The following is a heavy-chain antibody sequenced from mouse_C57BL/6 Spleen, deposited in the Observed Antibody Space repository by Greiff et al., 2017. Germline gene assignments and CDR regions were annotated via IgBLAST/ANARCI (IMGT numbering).Heavy chain of an antibody. Sequence: QVQLQQSGAELARPGASVTLSCKASGYTFTSYGISWVKQRTGQGLEWIGEIYPRSGNTYYNEKFKGKATLTADKSSSTAYMELRSLTSEDSAVYFCANDYYGSSPDYWGQGTTLTVSS. CDR1: GYTFTSYG. CDR3: ANDYYGSSPDY. V-gene: IGHV1-81*01. J-gene: IGHJ2*01. D-gene: IGHD1-1*01. CDR2: IYPRSGNT.